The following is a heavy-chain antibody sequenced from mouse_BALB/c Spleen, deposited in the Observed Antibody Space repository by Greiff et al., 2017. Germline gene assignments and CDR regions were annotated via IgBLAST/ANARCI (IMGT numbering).Heavy chain of an antibody. J-gene: IGHJ2*01. CDR2: ISNGGGST. V-gene: IGHV5-12-2*01. D-gene: IGHD1-2*01. CDR3: ARHVTTATFDY. CDR1: GFTFSSYT. Sequence: EVQVVESGGGLVQPGGSLKLSCAASGFTFSSYTMSWVRQTPEKRLEWVAYISNGGGSTYYPDTVKGRFTISRDNAKNTLYLQMSSLKSEDTAMYYCARHVTTATFDYWGQGTTLTVSS.